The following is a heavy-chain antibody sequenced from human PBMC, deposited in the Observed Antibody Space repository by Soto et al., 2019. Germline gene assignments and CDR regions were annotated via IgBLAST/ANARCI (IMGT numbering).Heavy chain of an antibody. CDR2: IYHSGST. CDR3: ASGGGYSPPVLGY. Sequence: QLQLQESGSGLVKPSQTLSLTCAVSGGSISSGGYSWSWIRQPPGKGLEWIGYIYHSGSTYYNPSLKRRVTISVDRSKNQFSRKLSSVTAADTAVYYCASGGGYSPPVLGYWGQGTLVTVSS. CDR1: GGSISSGGYS. V-gene: IGHV4-30-2*01. D-gene: IGHD5-18*01. J-gene: IGHJ4*02.